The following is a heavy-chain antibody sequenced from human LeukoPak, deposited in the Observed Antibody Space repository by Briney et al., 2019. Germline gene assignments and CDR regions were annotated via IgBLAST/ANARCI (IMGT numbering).Heavy chain of an antibody. CDR1: GFTFNNYG. D-gene: IGHD3-22*01. Sequence: GGSLTLSCAASGFTFNNYGMHWVRQAPGKGLEWVAFIRYDGSNTYYADSVKGRFTISRDNSKNTLYLHMNRLRAEDTAVYYCAKDPNRYDSSIYYCAYWGQGTLVSVFS. CDR3: AKDPNRYDSSIYYCAY. V-gene: IGHV3-30*02. J-gene: IGHJ4*02. CDR2: IRYDGSNT.